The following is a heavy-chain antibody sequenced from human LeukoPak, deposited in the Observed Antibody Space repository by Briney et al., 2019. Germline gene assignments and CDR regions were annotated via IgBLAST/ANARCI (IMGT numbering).Heavy chain of an antibody. D-gene: IGHD3-16*01. Sequence: TGGSLRLSCAASGFTVSSNYMSSVRQAPGKGLEWVSVIYSGGSTYYADSVKGRFTISRDNSKNTLYLQMNSLRAEDTAVYYCARDLGGVTDYWGQGTLVTVSS. CDR3: ARDLGGVTDY. CDR1: GFTVSSNY. CDR2: IYSGGST. J-gene: IGHJ4*02. V-gene: IGHV3-53*01.